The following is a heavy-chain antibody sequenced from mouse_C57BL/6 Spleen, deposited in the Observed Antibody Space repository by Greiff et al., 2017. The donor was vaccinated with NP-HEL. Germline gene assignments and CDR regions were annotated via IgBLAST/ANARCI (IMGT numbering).Heavy chain of an antibody. V-gene: IGHV14-4*01. CDR1: GFNITDDY. CDR2: IDPENGDT. Sequence: EVQLQQSGAELVRPGASVKLSCTASGFNITDDYMHWVKQRPEQDLEWIGWIDPENGDTGYDSKFQGKATITADQSSNTAYLQLSSLTSEDTAVYYCTTGGGSSYYWYFDVWGTGTTVTVSS. D-gene: IGHD1-1*01. CDR3: TTGGGSSYYWYFDV. J-gene: IGHJ1*03.